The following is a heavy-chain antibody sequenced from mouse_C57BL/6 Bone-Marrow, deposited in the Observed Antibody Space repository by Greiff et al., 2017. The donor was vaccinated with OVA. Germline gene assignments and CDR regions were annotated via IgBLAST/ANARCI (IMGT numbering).Heavy chain of an antibody. CDR1: GYTFTSYW. CDR2: IYPGSGST. D-gene: IGHD1-1*01. V-gene: IGHV1-55*01. J-gene: IGHJ2*01. CDR3: ARSYYGSSYPYYFDD. Sequence: QVQLKQPGAELVKPGASVKMSCKASGYTFTSYWITWVKQRPGQGLEWIGYIYPGSGSTNYNEKFKSKATLTVDTSSSTAYMQLSSLTSEDSAVYYCARSYYGSSYPYYFDDWGQGTTLTVSS.